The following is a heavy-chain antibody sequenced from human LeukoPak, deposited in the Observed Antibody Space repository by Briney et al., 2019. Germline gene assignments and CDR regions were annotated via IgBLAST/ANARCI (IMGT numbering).Heavy chain of an antibody. CDR2: IRGSGSRT. J-gene: IGHJ3*01. D-gene: IGHD1-7*01. CDR3: AKDLRGPWNYEGLDAFDL. CDR1: RFTFNNYA. Sequence: GGPLRLSCAASRFTFNNYAMSWVSQAPGKGLEWVSGIRGSGSRTFYADSVKGRFSISRDNPKNTLYLQMNNLRAEDTAIYYCAKDLRGPWNYEGLDAFDLWGQGTMVTVSS. V-gene: IGHV3-23*01.